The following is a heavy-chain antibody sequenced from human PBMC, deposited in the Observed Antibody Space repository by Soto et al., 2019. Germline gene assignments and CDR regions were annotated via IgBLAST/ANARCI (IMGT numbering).Heavy chain of an antibody. V-gene: IGHV4-4*07. CDR2: IYTSGST. CDR3: ERSGYSSSWSLDY. D-gene: IGHD6-13*01. J-gene: IGHJ4*02. Sequence: EALSITCTGSGGSISSYYWSWIRQPAGKGLEWIGRIYTSGSTNYNPSLKSRVIMSVDTSNNQFSLKLSSVTAADTSLYYCERSGYSSSWSLDYWGQGTLVTVSS. CDR1: GGSISSYY.